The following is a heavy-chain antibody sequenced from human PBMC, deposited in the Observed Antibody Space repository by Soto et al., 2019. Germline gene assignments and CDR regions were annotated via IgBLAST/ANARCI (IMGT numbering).Heavy chain of an antibody. V-gene: IGHV5-10-1*01. CDR2: IDPIDSYT. J-gene: IGHJ6*02. CDR1: GYSYTSYW. D-gene: IGHD3-16*01. CDR3: ARRAHMSRRGETFSYYYYGMDV. Sequence: GESLKISCKGSGYSYTSYWISWVRQMPGKGLEWMGRIDPIDSYTNYSPSFQGHVTISADKSISTAYLQWSSLKASDTAMYYCARRAHMSRRGETFSYYYYGMDVWGQGTTVTVSS.